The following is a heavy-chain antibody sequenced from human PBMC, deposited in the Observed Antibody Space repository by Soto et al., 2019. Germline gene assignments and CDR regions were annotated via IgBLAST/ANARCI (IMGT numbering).Heavy chain of an antibody. Sequence: EVQLVESGGGLVQPGGSLRLSCAASGFTFSSYWMHWVRQVPGKGLVWVSRINSDGSGTSYADSVKGRFTISRDNAKNTLYLQMNSLRAEDTAVYYCAREEMTTIAFDCWGQGTLVTVSS. D-gene: IGHD4-4*01. CDR1: GFTFSSYW. J-gene: IGHJ4*02. CDR2: INSDGSGT. V-gene: IGHV3-74*01. CDR3: AREEMTTIAFDC.